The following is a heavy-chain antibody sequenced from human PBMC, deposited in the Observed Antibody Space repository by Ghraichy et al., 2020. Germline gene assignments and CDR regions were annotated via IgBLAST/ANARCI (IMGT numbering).Heavy chain of an antibody. CDR1: GFTFSSYA. CDR2: ISGSGGST. CDR3: AKTTGTLPEYDAFDI. V-gene: IGHV3-23*01. J-gene: IGHJ3*02. Sequence: GESLNISCAASGFTFSSYAMSWVRQAPGKGLEWVSAISGSGGSTYYADSVKGRFTISRDNSKNTLYLQMNSLRAEDTAVYYCAKTTGTLPEYDAFDIWGQGTMVTVSS. D-gene: IGHD1-1*01.